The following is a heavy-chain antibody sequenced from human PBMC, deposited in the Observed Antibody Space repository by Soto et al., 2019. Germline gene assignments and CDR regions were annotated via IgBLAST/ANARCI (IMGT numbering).Heavy chain of an antibody. J-gene: IGHJ4*02. V-gene: IGHV4-31*03. D-gene: IGHD4-17*01. Sequence: SETLSLTCTVSGGSISSGGYYWSWIRQHPGKGLEWIGYIYYSGSTYYNPSLKSRVTISVDTSKNQISLKLSSVTAADTAVYYCARGGATVMIDYWGQGTLVTVSS. CDR3: ARGGATVMIDY. CDR2: IYYSGST. CDR1: GGSISSGGYY.